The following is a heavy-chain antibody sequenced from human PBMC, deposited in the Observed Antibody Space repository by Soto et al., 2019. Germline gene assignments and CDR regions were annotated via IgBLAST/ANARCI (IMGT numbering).Heavy chain of an antibody. CDR1: GGSISNGGYY. CDR3: ARRDPFGSGSYSDY. V-gene: IGHV4-31*03. CDR2: IYYSGST. J-gene: IGHJ4*02. Sequence: SETLSLTCTVSGGSISNGGYYWSWIRQHPGKGLEWIGYIYYSGSTYYNPSLKSRVTISVDTSKNQFSLKLSSVTAADTAVYYCARRDPFGSGSYSDYWGQGTLVTVSS. D-gene: IGHD3-10*01.